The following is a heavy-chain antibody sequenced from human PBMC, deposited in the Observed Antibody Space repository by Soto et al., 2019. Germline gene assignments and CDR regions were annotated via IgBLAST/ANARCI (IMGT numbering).Heavy chain of an antibody. CDR1: GGSISSYY. D-gene: IGHD3-16*01. J-gene: IGHJ5*02. CDR2: IYYSGST. V-gene: IGHV4-59*08. CDR3: ARQWYDYSWGSTNWFDP. Sequence: PSETLSLTCTVSGGSISSYYWSWIRQPPGKGLEWIGYIYYSGSTNYNPSLKSRDTISVDTSKNQFSPKLSSVTAAHTAVYYCARQWYDYSWGSTNWFDPWGQGTLVTVSS.